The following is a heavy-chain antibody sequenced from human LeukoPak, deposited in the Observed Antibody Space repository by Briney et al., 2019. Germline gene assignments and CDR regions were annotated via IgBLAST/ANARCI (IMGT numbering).Heavy chain of an antibody. J-gene: IGHJ6*03. CDR1: GYTFTSYD. CDR2: TNPNSGNT. V-gene: IGHV1-8*01. D-gene: IGHD5-18*01. CDR3: ARGGGYSYGYDYYYYYMDV. Sequence: ASVKVSCKASGYTFTSYDINWVRQATGQGLEWMGWTNPNSGNTGYAQKFQGRVTMTRNTSISTAYMELSSLRSEDTAVYYCARGGGYSYGYDYYYYYMDVWGKGTTVTVSS.